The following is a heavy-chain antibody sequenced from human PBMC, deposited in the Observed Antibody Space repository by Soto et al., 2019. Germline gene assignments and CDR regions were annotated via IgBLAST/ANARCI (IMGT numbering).Heavy chain of an antibody. J-gene: IGHJ4*02. Sequence: EVQLVESGGGLVQPGGSLRLSCAASGFTVSSNYMSWVRQAPGKGLEWVSVIYSGGSAYYADSVKGRFTISRDNSKNTLYLQMNSLRAEDTAVYYCARQGYRYGGGEFGGGGEGTLVTVSS. V-gene: IGHV3-66*04. CDR3: ARQGYRYGGGEFGG. CDR1: GFTVSSNY. CDR2: IYSGGSA. D-gene: IGHD5-18*01.